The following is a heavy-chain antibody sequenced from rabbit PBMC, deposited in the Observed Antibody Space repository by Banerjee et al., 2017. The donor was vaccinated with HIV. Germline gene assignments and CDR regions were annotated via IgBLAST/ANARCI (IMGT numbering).Heavy chain of an antibody. D-gene: IGHD1-1*01. CDR2: IGTSSGST. J-gene: IGHJ4*01. CDR1: GFSFSGGYD. CDR3: ARDVISGNYYFDL. Sequence: QSLEESGGGLVQPEGSLTLTCKASGFSFSGGYDLCWVRQAPGKGLEWIGCIGTSSGSTYYASWAKGRFTISKTSSTTVTLQMTSLTAADTATYFCARDVISGNYYFDLWGPGTLVTVS. V-gene: IGHV1S40*01.